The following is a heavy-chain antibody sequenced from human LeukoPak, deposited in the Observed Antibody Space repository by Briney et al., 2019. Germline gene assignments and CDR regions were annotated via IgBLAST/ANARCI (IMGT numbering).Heavy chain of an antibody. CDR3: ASDLMSS. Sequence: PVGSLRLSCEVSGFSFGAYEMNWVRQAPGKGLEWVSLISHIGSAINYADSVKGRFVISRDNAKNSLFLQMSSLRVEDTATYYCASDLMSSWGQGTLVTVSS. V-gene: IGHV3-48*03. J-gene: IGHJ5*02. D-gene: IGHD3-10*01. CDR1: GFSFGAYE. CDR2: ISHIGSAI.